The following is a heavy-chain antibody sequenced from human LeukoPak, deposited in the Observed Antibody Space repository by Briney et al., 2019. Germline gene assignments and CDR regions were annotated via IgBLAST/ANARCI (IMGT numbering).Heavy chain of an antibody. D-gene: IGHD3-3*01. V-gene: IGHV1-18*01. CDR3: ARVYYDFWSGYEYDAFDI. CDR2: ISAYNGNT. J-gene: IGHJ3*02. Sequence: ASVKVSCKASGYTFTSYGISWVRQAPGQGLEWMGWISAYNGNTNYAQKLQGRVTMTTDTSTSTAYMELSGLRSDDTAVYYCARVYYDFWSGYEYDAFDIWGQGTMVTVSS. CDR1: GYTFTSYG.